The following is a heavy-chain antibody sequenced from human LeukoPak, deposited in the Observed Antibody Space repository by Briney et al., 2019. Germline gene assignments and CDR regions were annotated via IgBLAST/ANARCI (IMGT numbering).Heavy chain of an antibody. CDR2: INSDGSST. J-gene: IGHJ4*02. CDR3: AKGEWLAQFDY. CDR1: GFTFSSYW. V-gene: IGHV3-74*01. Sequence: PGGSLRLSCAASGFTFSSYWMHWVRQAPGKGLVWVSRINSDGSSTSYADSVKGRFTISRDNSKNTLYLQMNSLRAEDTAVYYCAKGEWLAQFDYWGQGTLVTVSS. D-gene: IGHD6-19*01.